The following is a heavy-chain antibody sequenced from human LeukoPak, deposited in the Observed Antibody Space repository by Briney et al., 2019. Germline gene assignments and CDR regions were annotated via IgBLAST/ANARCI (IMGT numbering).Heavy chain of an antibody. D-gene: IGHD6-6*01. Sequence: SETLSLTCTVSGASISSSGSYWGWIRQRPGKGLEWIGSVYYSGNTYNPSLKSRVTISVDTSKNQLSLNLTSVTAADTAIYYCARVMAARREDLNWFDPWGQGTLVTVSS. CDR1: GASISSSGSY. V-gene: IGHV4-39*07. CDR2: VYYSGNT. J-gene: IGHJ5*02. CDR3: ARVMAARREDLNWFDP.